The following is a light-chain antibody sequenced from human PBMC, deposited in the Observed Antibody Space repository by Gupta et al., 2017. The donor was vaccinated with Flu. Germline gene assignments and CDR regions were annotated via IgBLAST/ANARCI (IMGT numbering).Light chain of an antibody. CDR2: GNS. CDR1: SNNGSNA. Sequence: SNNGSNAVNWYQQVPGTAPKLLMYGNSQRPSGVPDRFPGSKSGTSASLAISGLQSEDDADYYCAAWDDSLNGHYVFGTGTKVTVL. V-gene: IGLV1-44*01. J-gene: IGLJ1*01. CDR3: AAWDDSLNGHYV.